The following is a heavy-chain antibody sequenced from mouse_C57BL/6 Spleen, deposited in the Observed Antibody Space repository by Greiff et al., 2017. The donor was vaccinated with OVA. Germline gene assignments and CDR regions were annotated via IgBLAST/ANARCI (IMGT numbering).Heavy chain of an antibody. CDR1: GFTFSDYG. CDR3: ARGPTVVAYYAMDY. Sequence: EVKVEEPGGGLVKPGGSLKLSCAASGFTFSDYGMHWVRQAPEQGLEWVAYISSGSSTIYYADTVKGRFTFSRDNAKNTLFLQMTSLRSEDTAMYYCARGPTVVAYYAMDYWGQGTSVTVSS. J-gene: IGHJ4*01. CDR2: ISSGSSTI. V-gene: IGHV5-17*01. D-gene: IGHD1-1*01.